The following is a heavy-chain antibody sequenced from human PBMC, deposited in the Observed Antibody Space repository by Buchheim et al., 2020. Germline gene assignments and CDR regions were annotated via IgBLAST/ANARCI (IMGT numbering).Heavy chain of an antibody. D-gene: IGHD3-22*01. CDR3: ARDGDYYDSSGYTN. V-gene: IGHV3-48*04. J-gene: IGHJ4*02. CDR2: ISSSSSTI. CDR1: GFTFSSYS. Sequence: EVQLVESGGGLVQPGGSLRLSCAASGFTFSSYSMNWVRQAPGKGLEWVSYISSSSSTIYYADSVKGRFTISRGNAKNSLYLQMNSLRAEDTAVYYCARDGDYYDSSGYTNWGQGTL.